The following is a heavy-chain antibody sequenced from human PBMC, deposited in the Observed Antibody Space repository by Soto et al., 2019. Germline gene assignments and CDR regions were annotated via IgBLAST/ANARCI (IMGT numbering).Heavy chain of an antibody. CDR1: GYMFTYYY. V-gene: IGHV1-46*01. J-gene: IGHJ4*02. CDR3: VRGPYSSVSLYYLDY. CDR2: INPNGGTT. D-gene: IGHD1-26*01. Sequence: GSSVKVSCKASGYMFTYYYIHWVRQGPGQGLEWMGIINPNGGTTTYAQNFQGRVTMTRDTSTSTVYMELTSLTSEDTAIYYCVRGPYSSVSLYYLDYWGQGTLVTVSS.